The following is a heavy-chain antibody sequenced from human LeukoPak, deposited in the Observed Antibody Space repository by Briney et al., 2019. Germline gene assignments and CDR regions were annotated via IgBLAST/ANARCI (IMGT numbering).Heavy chain of an antibody. CDR2: IYYSGST. CDR1: GGSISSSSYY. Sequence: SETLSLTCTVSGGSISSSSYYWSWIRQPPGKGLEGIGSIYYSGSTYYNPSLKSRVTISVDTSKNQFSLKLSSVTAADTAVYYCARPFYYGSGSYRGRPAPAYFDYWGQGTLVTVSS. V-gene: IGHV4-39*01. CDR3: ARPFYYGSGSYRGRPAPAYFDY. J-gene: IGHJ4*02. D-gene: IGHD3-16*02.